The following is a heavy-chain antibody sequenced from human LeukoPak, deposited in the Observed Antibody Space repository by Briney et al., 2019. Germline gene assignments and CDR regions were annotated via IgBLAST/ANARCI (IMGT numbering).Heavy chain of an antibody. J-gene: IGHJ4*02. CDR3: ARPFCSDGNCYSSPLGY. Sequence: SETLSLTCAVSGGSITSSTYYWDWIRQPPGKGLEWIGSIYYTGSISYNPSLTSRVTISVDTSNNQFSLKLSSVTAADTAVYYCARPFCSDGNCYSSPLGYWGQGTLVTVSS. CDR1: GGSITSSTYY. D-gene: IGHD2-15*01. CDR2: IYYTGSI. V-gene: IGHV4-39*01.